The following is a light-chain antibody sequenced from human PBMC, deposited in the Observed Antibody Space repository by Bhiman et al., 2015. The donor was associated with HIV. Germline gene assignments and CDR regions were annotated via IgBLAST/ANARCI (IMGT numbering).Light chain of an antibody. CDR3: QYYDSSTLHWV. J-gene: IGLJ3*02. V-gene: IGLV6-57*01. Sequence: NFMLTQPHSVSESPGKTVTISCTRTSGSIAHNYVQWYQQRPGSSPTTVIYEDNLTFSGVPDRFSGSIDSSSNSAFLTISGLKTEDEADYYCQYYDSSTLHWVFGGGTKLTVL. CDR1: SGSIAHNY. CDR2: EDN.